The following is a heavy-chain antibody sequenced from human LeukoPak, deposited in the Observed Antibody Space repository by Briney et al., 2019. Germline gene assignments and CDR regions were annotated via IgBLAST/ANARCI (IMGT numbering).Heavy chain of an antibody. CDR2: IIPIFGTA. V-gene: IGHV1-69*05. Sequence: ASVKVSCKASGGTFSSYAISWVRQAPGQGLEWMGRIIPIFGTANYAQKFQGRVTITTDESTSTAYMELSSLRSEDTAVYYCARAGYSYAQDAFDIWGQGTMVTGSS. CDR1: GGTFSSYA. J-gene: IGHJ3*02. CDR3: ARAGYSYAQDAFDI. D-gene: IGHD5-18*01.